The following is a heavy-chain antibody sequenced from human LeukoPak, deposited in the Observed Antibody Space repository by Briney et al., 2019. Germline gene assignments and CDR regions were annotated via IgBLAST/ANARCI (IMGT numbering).Heavy chain of an antibody. D-gene: IGHD1-1*01. CDR3: VRSLNWNLVSFDY. CDR2: INDKGTNR. J-gene: IGHJ4*02. CDR1: GFTFSTYG. Sequence: GGSLRLSCAASGFTFSTYGINWVRQAPGKGLEWVSAINDKGTNRFYADAVKGRFTISRDNSRNTLFLQMTSLRGDDTAVYYCVRSLNWNLVSFDYWGQGTLVTVSP. V-gene: IGHV3-23*01.